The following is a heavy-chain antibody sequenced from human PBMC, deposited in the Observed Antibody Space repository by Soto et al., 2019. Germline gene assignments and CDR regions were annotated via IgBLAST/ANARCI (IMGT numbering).Heavy chain of an antibody. CDR1: GGSISSSSYY. V-gene: IGHV4-39*01. J-gene: IGHJ4*02. CDR3: ARLRRGSPATG. CDR2: IYYSGST. D-gene: IGHD1-1*01. Sequence: ASETLSLTCTVSGGSISSSSYYWGWIRQPPGKGLEWIGSIYYSGSTYYNPSLKSRVTISVDTSKNQFSLKLSSVTAADTAVYYCARLRRGSPATGWGQGTLVTVSS.